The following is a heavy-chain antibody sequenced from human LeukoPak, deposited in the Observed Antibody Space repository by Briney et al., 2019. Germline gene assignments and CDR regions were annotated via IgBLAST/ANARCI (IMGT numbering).Heavy chain of an antibody. CDR1: GFPLSSYA. V-gene: IGHV3-23*01. CDR3: ARDAFTMYYYDSSGSVGSDY. D-gene: IGHD3-22*01. J-gene: IGHJ4*02. CDR2: TSSSDAGT. Sequence: GGSLRLSCAVSGFPLSSYAMSWVRQAPGKGLEWVSATSSSDAGTYYADSVGGRFTISRDNSKNTLYLQMNSLRAEDTAVYYCARDAFTMYYYDSSGSVGSDYWGQGTLVTVSS.